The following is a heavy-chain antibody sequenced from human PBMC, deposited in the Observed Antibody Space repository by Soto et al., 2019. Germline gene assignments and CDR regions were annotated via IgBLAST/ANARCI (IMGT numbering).Heavy chain of an antibody. D-gene: IGHD6-19*01. CDR1: GYSFTSYW. CDR3: ARLPVAGAYYYYGMDV. Sequence: GESLKISCKGSGYSFTSYWIGWVRQMPGKGLEWMGIIYPGDSDTRYSPSFQGQVTISADKSISTAYLQWSSQKASDTAMYYCARLPVAGAYYYYGMDVWGQGTTVTVSS. J-gene: IGHJ6*02. CDR2: IYPGDSDT. V-gene: IGHV5-51*01.